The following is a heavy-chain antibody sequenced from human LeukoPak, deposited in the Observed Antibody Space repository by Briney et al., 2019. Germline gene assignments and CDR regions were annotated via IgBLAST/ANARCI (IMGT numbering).Heavy chain of an antibody. CDR1: GFTFDDYA. V-gene: IGHV3-9*01. Sequence: GGSLRLSCAASGFTFDDYAMHWVRQAPGKGLEWVSGISWNSGSIGYADSVKGRFTISRDNAKNSLYLQMNSLRAEDTALYYRAKDIGDSSGWYNAFDIWGQGTMVTVSS. D-gene: IGHD6-19*01. J-gene: IGHJ3*02. CDR3: AKDIGDSSGWYNAFDI. CDR2: ISWNSGSI.